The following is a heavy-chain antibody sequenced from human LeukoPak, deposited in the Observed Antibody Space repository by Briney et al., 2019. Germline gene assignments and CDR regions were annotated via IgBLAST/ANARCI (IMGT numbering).Heavy chain of an antibody. CDR2: INPNSGGT. J-gene: IGHJ4*02. D-gene: IGHD5-18*01. CDR1: GYTFTGYF. Sequence: ASVKVSCKASGYTFTGYFMHWVRQAPGQGLEWMGWINPNSGGTNYAQKFQGRVTMTRDTSISTAHMELSRLRSDDTAVYYCARASYGFSVDYWGQGTLVTVSS. V-gene: IGHV1-2*02. CDR3: ARASYGFSVDY.